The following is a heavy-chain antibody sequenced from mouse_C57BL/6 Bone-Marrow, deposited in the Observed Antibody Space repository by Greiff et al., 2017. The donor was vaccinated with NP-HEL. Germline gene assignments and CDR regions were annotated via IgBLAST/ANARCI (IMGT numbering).Heavy chain of an antibody. CDR2: ISSGGSYT. CDR3: GRLGLPWFAY. J-gene: IGHJ3*01. D-gene: IGHD2-10*01. Sequence: EVMLVESGGDLVKPGGSLKLSCAASGFTFSSYGMSWVRQTPDKRLEWVATISSGGSYTYYPDSVKGRFTISRANAKNTLYLQMSSLKSEDTAMYYCGRLGLPWFAYWGQGTLVTVSA. CDR1: GFTFSSYG. V-gene: IGHV5-6*01.